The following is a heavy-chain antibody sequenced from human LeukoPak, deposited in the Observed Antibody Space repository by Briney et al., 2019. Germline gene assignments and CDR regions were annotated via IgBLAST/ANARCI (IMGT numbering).Heavy chain of an antibody. J-gene: IGHJ4*02. V-gene: IGHV3-53*01. CDR2: IYSAGYT. CDR3: AGRDVYSSFDS. D-gene: IGHD5-24*01. CDR1: GFTVSSNY. Sequence: GGSLRLSCEASGFTVSSNYMSWVRQAPWKGLEWVSVIYSAGYTYHADSVKGRFTISRDNSKNTLYLQMNSLRADDTAVYYCAGRDVYSSFDSWGQGSLVTVSS.